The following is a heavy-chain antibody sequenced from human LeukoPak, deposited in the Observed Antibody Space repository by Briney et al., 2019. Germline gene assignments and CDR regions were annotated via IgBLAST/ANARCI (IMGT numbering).Heavy chain of an antibody. CDR1: GFTFSSYS. V-gene: IGHV3-48*01. CDR3: ARGLRQIWFGELLSLDY. CDR2: ISSSSSTI. D-gene: IGHD3-10*01. Sequence: PGGSLRLSCAASGFTFSSYSMNWVRQAPGKGLEWVSYISSSSSTIYCADSVKGRFTISRDNAKNSLYLHMNSLRAEDTAVYYCARGLRQIWFGELLSLDYWGQGTLVTVSS. J-gene: IGHJ4*02.